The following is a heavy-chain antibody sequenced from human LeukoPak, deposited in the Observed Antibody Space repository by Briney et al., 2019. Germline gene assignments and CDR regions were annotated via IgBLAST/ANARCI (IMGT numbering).Heavy chain of an antibody. V-gene: IGHV3-66*01. Sequence: GGSLRLSCAASGLPVSSNYMSWVRQAPGKGLEWVSFIYSGGSTYYADSVKGRFTISRDNSKNTLYLQMNSLRAEDTAVYYCARDLVYDFWSGYPTDYWGQGTLVTVSS. CDR2: IYSGGST. J-gene: IGHJ4*02. D-gene: IGHD3-3*01. CDR1: GLPVSSNY. CDR3: ARDLVYDFWSGYPTDY.